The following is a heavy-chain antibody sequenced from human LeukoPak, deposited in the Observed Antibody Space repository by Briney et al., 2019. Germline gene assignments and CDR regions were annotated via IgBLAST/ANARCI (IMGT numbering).Heavy chain of an antibody. D-gene: IGHD3-22*01. CDR2: ISSSSSHT. CDR1: GFTFSDYY. J-gene: IGHJ4*02. Sequence: GGSLRLSCAASGFTFSDYYMTWIRQAPGKGLEWVSFISSSSSHTNYADSVKGRFIISRDNAKNSLYLQMSSLRGDDTAVYYCARGRRYDSSGYYADWGQGTLVTVSS. CDR3: ARGRRYDSSGYYAD. V-gene: IGHV3-11*05.